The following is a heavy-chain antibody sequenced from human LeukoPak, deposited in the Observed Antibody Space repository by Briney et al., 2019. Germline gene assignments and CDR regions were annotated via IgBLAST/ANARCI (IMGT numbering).Heavy chain of an antibody. CDR2: MYYSGNS. V-gene: IGHV4-59*01. CDR3: ASYSNSWYYFDY. Sequence: PSETLSLTCTVSGGSITSYYWSWIRQPPGKGLEWIGYMYYSGNSYYNPSLQSRVTISVDTSKNQFSPKLSSMTAADTAVYYCASYSNSWYYFDYWGQGTLVTVSS. J-gene: IGHJ4*02. D-gene: IGHD6-13*01. CDR1: GGSITSYY.